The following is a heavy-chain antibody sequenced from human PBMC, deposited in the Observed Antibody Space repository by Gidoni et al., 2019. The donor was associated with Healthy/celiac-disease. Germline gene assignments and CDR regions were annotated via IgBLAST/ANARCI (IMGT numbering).Heavy chain of an antibody. CDR1: GFTFSSYS. Sequence: EVQLVESGGGLFKPGGALRLSCAASGFTFSSYSMHWSRQAPGKGLEWVSSISSSSSYIYYADSVKGRFTISRDNAKNSLYLQMNSLRAEDTAVYYCARDGAYNPIAAAGSVGWFDPWGQGTLVTVSS. V-gene: IGHV3-21*01. J-gene: IGHJ5*02. CDR3: ARDGAYNPIAAAGSVGWFDP. D-gene: IGHD6-13*01. CDR2: ISSSSSYI.